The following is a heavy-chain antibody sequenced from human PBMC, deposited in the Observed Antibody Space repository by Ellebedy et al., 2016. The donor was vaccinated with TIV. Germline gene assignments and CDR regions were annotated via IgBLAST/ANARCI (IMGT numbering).Heavy chain of an antibody. CDR1: GGSFSSGDYY. Sequence: MPGGSLRLSCTVSGGSFSSGDYYWSWIRQPPGKGLEWIGYIYYSGTTNYNPSLKSRVTISVDTSKNQISLTLMSSVSAADTAVYYCARVAITAAVGGGFFDLWGRGTLVTVSS. J-gene: IGHJ2*01. CDR3: ARVAITAAVGGGFFDL. CDR2: IYYSGTT. V-gene: IGHV4-61*08. D-gene: IGHD6-13*01.